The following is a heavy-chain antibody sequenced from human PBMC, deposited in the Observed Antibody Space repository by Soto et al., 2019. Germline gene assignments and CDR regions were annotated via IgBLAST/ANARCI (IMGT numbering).Heavy chain of an antibody. CDR1: GYTFTSYG. CDR2: VSAYNGNT. Sequence: QVQLVQSGVEVEKPGASVKVSCKASGYTFTSYGVSWVRQAPGQGLEWMGWVSAYNGNTDYAQKFQGRVTMTTDTSTRTASSDLTSLRSDDTAVYYCARDVPTVTTGGPDYWGQGTLVTVSS. V-gene: IGHV1-18*01. CDR3: ARDVPTVTTGGPDY. D-gene: IGHD4-17*01. J-gene: IGHJ4*02.